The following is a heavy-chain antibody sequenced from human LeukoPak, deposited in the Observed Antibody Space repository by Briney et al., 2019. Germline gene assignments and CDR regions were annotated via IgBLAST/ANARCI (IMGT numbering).Heavy chain of an antibody. V-gene: IGHV3-48*03. D-gene: IGHD6-19*01. CDR3: TPLTVASNFDY. CDR2: ISSSGTTT. J-gene: IGHJ4*02. Sequence: PGGSLRLSCAASGFSFSVYEIHWVRQAPGKGLEWISDISSSGTTTYYADSVKGRFTISRDNAKNSLYLQMNSLRAEDTAVYYCTPLTVASNFDYWGQGTLVTVSS. CDR1: GFSFSVYE.